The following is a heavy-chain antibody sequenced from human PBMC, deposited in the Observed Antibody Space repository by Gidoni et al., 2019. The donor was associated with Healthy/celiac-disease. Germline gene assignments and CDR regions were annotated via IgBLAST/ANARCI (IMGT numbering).Heavy chain of an antibody. CDR3: AGMDYDYVWGSYRPSVYFDY. CDR2: INPNSGGT. CDR1: GYTFTGYY. D-gene: IGHD3-16*02. Sequence: QVQLVQSGAEVKKPGASVKVSCKASGYTFTGYYMHWVRQAPGQGLEWMGWINPNSGGTNYAQKFQGRVTMTRDTSISTAYMELSRLRSDDTAVYYCAGMDYDYVWGSYRPSVYFDYWGQGTLVTVSS. V-gene: IGHV1-2*02. J-gene: IGHJ4*02.